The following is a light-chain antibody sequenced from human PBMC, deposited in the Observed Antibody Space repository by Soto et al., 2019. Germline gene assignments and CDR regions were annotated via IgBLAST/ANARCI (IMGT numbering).Light chain of an antibody. CDR1: QGISSY. CDR3: QQLDSYPIS. Sequence: DIQLTQSPSFLSASVGDRVTITCRASQGISSYLVWYQQKPGKAPKLSIYAASTLQSGVPSRFGGSGSGTEFTLTISSLQPEDFATYYCQQLDSYPISFGQGTRLEIK. V-gene: IGKV1-9*01. J-gene: IGKJ5*01. CDR2: AAS.